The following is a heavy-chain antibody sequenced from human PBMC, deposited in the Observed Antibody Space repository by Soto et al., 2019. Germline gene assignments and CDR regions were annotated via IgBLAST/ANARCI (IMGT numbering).Heavy chain of an antibody. J-gene: IGHJ4*02. D-gene: IGHD3-3*01. CDR2: ISAYNGNT. V-gene: IGHV1-18*01. Sequence: ASVKVSCKASGYTFTSYGISWVRQAPGQGLEWMGWISAYNGNTNYAQKLQGRVTMTTDTSTSTAYMELRSLRSDDTAVYYCARDSVSYDFWSCYLIHDYWGQGTLVTVSS. CDR3: ARDSVSYDFWSCYLIHDY. CDR1: GYTFTSYG.